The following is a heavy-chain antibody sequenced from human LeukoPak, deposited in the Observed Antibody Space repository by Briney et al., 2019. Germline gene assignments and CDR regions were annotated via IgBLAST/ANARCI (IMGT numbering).Heavy chain of an antibody. J-gene: IGHJ4*02. D-gene: IGHD3-9*01. CDR3: ARRDILTGYD. CDR2: INLRGST. V-gene: IGHV4-34*01. CDR1: GGSFNDYY. Sequence: SETLSLTCAVYGGSFNDYYWNWIRQPPGKGLEWIGEINLRGSTTYNPSLKSRVTISLDESKNLFSLKLSSVTAADTAVYYCARRDILTGYDWGQGTLVTVSS.